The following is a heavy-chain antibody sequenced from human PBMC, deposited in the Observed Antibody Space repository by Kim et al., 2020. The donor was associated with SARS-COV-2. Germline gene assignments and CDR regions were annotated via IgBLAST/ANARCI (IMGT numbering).Heavy chain of an antibody. J-gene: IGHJ4*02. V-gene: IGHV3-21*01. D-gene: IGHD6-19*01. CDR3: AGVLTSGWSYFDY. Sequence: AESMKARFTISRDNARASLYLQMNSLRAEDTAVCYCAGVLTSGWSYFDYWGQGTLVTVSS.